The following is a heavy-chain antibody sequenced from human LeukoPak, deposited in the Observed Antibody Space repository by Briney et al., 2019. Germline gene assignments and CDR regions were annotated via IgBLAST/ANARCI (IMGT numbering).Heavy chain of an antibody. D-gene: IGHD3-10*01. J-gene: IGHJ4*02. CDR1: GFTFSSYW. CDR2: INSDGSST. Sequence: GGSLRLSCAASGFTFSSYWMHWVRHAPGKGLVWVSRINSDGSSTSYADSVKGRFTISRDNAKSTLYLQMNSLRAEDTAVYYCARGWRVLDPFYYYGSGSYYNCDYWGQGTLVTVSS. CDR3: ARGWRVLDPFYYYGSGSYYNCDY. V-gene: IGHV3-74*01.